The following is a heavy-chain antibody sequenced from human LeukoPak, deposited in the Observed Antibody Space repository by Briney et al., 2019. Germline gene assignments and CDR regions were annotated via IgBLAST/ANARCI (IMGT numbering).Heavy chain of an antibody. CDR3: ANEIRPNDY. CDR2: ISISGGTT. J-gene: IGHJ4*02. Sequence: GGSLRLSCAASGFTLSSYWMIWVRQAPGKGLEWVSSISISGGTTYYADSVKGRFTISRENSKSTLYLQMNSLRADDTAVYYCANEIRPNDYWGQGTLVTVSS. D-gene: IGHD4-17*01. V-gene: IGHV3-23*01. CDR1: GFTLSSYW.